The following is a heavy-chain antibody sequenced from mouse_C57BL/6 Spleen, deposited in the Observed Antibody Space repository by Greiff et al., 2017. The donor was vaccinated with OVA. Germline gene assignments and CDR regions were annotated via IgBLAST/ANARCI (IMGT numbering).Heavy chain of an antibody. J-gene: IGHJ3*01. V-gene: IGHV1-15*01. CDR1: GYTFTDYE. CDR3: TRHYGSSYVFAY. Sequence: VQLVESGAELVRPGASVTLSCKASGYTFTDYEMHWVKQTPVHGLEWIGAIDPETGGTAYNQKFKGKAILTADKSSSTAYMELRSLTSEDSAVYYCTRHYGSSYVFAYWGQGTLVTVSA. CDR2: IDPETGGT. D-gene: IGHD1-1*01.